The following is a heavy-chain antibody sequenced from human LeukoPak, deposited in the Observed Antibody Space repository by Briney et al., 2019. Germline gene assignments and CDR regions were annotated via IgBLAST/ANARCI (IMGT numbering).Heavy chain of an antibody. Sequence: GASVKVSCKASGGTFSSYAISWVRQAPGQGLEWMGGIIPIFGTANYAQKFQGRVTITADESTSTAYLELSSLRSEDTDVYYCAKNLGAAYYYYGMDVWGPGTTVTVSS. CDR1: GGTFSSYA. V-gene: IGHV1-69*13. CDR3: AKNLGAAYYYYGMDV. J-gene: IGHJ6*02. CDR2: IIPIFGTA. D-gene: IGHD1-26*01.